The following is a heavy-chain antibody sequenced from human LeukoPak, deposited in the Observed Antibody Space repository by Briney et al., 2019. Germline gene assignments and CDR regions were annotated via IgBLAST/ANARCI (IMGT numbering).Heavy chain of an antibody. CDR1: GFTFSSYG. Sequence: PGRSLRLSCAASGFTFSSYGMHWVRQAPGKGLEWVSAITGSGDTTYYADSVKGRFTTSRDNSKNTLYVEMNTLRAEDTAVYYCAKWGDYDILTGYYVSDFWGQGTLVTVSS. V-gene: IGHV3-23*01. CDR2: ITGSGDTT. CDR3: AKWGDYDILTGYYVSDF. J-gene: IGHJ4*02. D-gene: IGHD3-9*01.